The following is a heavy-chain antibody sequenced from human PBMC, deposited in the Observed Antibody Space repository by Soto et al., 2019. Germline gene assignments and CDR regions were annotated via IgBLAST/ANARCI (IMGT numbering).Heavy chain of an antibody. CDR2: ISGSGGGT. CDR3: AKDRTITMIVVPHAFDI. CDR1: GFTSSSYA. D-gene: IGHD3-22*01. J-gene: IGHJ3*02. Sequence: PGGSLRLSCAASGFTSSSYAMSWVRQAPGKGLEWVSTISGSGGGTYYADSVKGRFTISRDNSKNTFYLQMNNLRAEDTAVYYCAKDRTITMIVVPHAFDIWGQGTMVNVS. V-gene: IGHV3-23*01.